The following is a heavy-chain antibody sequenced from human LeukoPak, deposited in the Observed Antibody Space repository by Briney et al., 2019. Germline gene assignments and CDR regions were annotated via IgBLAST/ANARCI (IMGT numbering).Heavy chain of an antibody. J-gene: IGHJ4*02. CDR3: ARANTVTTEYYFDY. Sequence: PSETLSLTCTVSGGSISSTYYWDWIRQPPGKGLEWIGSIYYSGTTYYNPSLKSRVIISVDTSKNQFSLKLSSVTAADTAVYYCARANTVTTEYYFDYWGQGTLVTVSS. CDR2: IYYSGTT. CDR1: GGSISSTYY. V-gene: IGHV4-39*07. D-gene: IGHD4-17*01.